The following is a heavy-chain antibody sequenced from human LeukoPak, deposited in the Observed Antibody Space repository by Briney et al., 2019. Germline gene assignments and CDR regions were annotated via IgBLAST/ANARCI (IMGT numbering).Heavy chain of an antibody. CDR1: GFTFYDYA. CDR2: ISWDSVSI. J-gene: IGHJ5*02. V-gene: IGHV3-9*01. CDR3: AKAKTVAGRSSSGWFAP. D-gene: IGHD6-6*01. Sequence: GGYLRLYCAASGFTFYDYAMHWVRQAQGQGLEWGSGISWDSVSIGYADSGRGRFTISRDNAKNSLYLRMSSLRAADTAWYFCAKAKTVAGRSSSGWFAPGGQGSLVTVSS.